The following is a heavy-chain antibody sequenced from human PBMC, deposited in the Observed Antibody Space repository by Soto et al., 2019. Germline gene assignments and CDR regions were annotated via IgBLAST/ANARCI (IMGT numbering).Heavy chain of an antibody. CDR2: ISGSGGST. CDR1: GFTFSSYA. D-gene: IGHD3-16*02. V-gene: IGHV3-23*01. CDR3: AKTYVWGSYRPGAFDI. J-gene: IGHJ3*02. Sequence: PGGSLRLSCAASGFTFSSYAMSWVRQAPGKGLEWVSAISGSGGSTYYADSVKGRFTISRDNSKNTLYLQMNSLRAEDTAVYYCAKTYVWGSYRPGAFDIWGQGTMVTVSS.